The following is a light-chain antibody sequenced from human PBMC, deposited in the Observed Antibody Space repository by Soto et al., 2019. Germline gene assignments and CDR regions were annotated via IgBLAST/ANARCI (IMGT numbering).Light chain of an antibody. Sequence: EIVLTQSPGTLSLSPGDRATLSCRASQSVSSHLGWYQQKPGQAPRLLIYDASTRATGIPARFSGSGSGTDVSLTISSLQPEDFAVYYCQQRSKWPLFTFGAGTKVDIK. CDR2: DAS. V-gene: IGKV3-11*01. CDR3: QQRSKWPLFT. J-gene: IGKJ3*01. CDR1: QSVSSH.